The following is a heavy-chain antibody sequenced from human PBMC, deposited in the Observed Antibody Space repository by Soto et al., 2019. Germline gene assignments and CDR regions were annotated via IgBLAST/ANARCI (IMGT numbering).Heavy chain of an antibody. D-gene: IGHD3-22*01. Sequence: PSETLSLTCTVSGGSISSSSYYWGWIRQPPGKGLEWIGSIYYSGSTYYNPSLKSRVTISVDTSKNQFSLKLSSVTAADTAVYYCASLSGYPNWFDPWGQGTLVTVSS. CDR2: IYYSGST. J-gene: IGHJ5*02. CDR3: ASLSGYPNWFDP. V-gene: IGHV4-39*01. CDR1: GGSISSSSYY.